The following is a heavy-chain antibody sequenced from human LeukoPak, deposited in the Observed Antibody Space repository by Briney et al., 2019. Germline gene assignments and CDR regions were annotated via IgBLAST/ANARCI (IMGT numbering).Heavy chain of an antibody. CDR1: GYTFTSYY. CDR2: INPSGGNT. J-gene: IGHJ4*02. V-gene: IGHV1-46*01. D-gene: IGHD1-26*01. Sequence: GASVKVSCKASGYTFTSYYMHWVRQAPGQGLEWMGIINPSGGNTRYAQKFQGRVTMTRDMSTSTACMELRSLRSDDTAVYYCARSGRGTYYYFDLWGQGTLVTVSS. CDR3: ARSGRGTYYYFDL.